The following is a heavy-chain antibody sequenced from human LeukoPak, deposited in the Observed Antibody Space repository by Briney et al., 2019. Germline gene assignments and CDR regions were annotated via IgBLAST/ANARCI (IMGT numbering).Heavy chain of an antibody. CDR2: ISSSSNFI. CDR3: ARDGGRSALDY. Sequence: GGSLRLSCAASGFTFSTHSMDWVRQAPGRGLEWVSSISSSSNFIYYADSVKGRFTISRDNAKNSLYLQINSLRAEDMAVYYCARDGGRSALDYWGQEPWSPSRQ. D-gene: IGHD1-26*01. V-gene: IGHV3-21*01. CDR1: GFTFSTHS. J-gene: IGHJ4*01.